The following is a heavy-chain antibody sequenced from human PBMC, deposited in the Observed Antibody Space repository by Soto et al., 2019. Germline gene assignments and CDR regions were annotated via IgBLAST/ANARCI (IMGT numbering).Heavy chain of an antibody. CDR1: GYTFTGYY. V-gene: IGHV1-2*04. D-gene: IGHD3-3*01. CDR3: ASSTYYDSRFDS. CDR2: INPNSGGT. J-gene: IGHJ5*01. Sequence: ASVKVSCKASGYTFTGYYMHWVRQAPGQGLEWMGWINPNSGGTNYAQKFQGWVTMTRDTSISTAYMELSRLRSDDTAVYYCASSTYYDSRFDSWGQGTLVTVSS.